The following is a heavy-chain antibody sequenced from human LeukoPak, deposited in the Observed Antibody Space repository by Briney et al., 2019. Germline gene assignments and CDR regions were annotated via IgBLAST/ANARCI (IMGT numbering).Heavy chain of an antibody. D-gene: IGHD3-16*01. CDR1: GFTFSTYG. CDR2: IWFDGSNK. J-gene: IGHJ4*02. V-gene: IGHV3-33*01. CDR3: ARGNYGFDY. Sequence: QPGRSLRLSCAASGFTFSTYGMHWVRQAPGKGLEWVAVIWFDGSNKYYAASVKGRFTISRDNSKNTLYLQMNSLRAEDTAVYYCARGNYGFDYWGQGTLVTVSS.